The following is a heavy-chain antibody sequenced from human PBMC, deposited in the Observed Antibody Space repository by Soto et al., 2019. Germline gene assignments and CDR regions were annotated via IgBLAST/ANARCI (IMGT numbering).Heavy chain of an antibody. Sequence: EVQLVETGGGLIQPGGSLRLSCAASGFTVSSNYMSWVRQAPGKGLEWVSVIYSGGSTYYADSVKGRFTISRDNSKNTLYLQMNSLRAEDTAVYYCARDNPEYSSSFWFDPWGQGTLVTVSS. CDR3: ARDNPEYSSSFWFDP. V-gene: IGHV3-53*02. D-gene: IGHD6-6*01. J-gene: IGHJ5*02. CDR2: IYSGGST. CDR1: GFTVSSNY.